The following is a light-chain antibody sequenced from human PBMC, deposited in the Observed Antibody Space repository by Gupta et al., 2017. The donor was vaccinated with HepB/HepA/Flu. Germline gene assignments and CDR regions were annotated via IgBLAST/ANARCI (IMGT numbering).Light chain of an antibody. CDR3: QQSYSSPRT. CDR2: AAS. CDR1: QTFDIF. V-gene: IGKV1-39*01. Sequence: DIQMTQSPSSLSASVGDRFIITCRAIQTFDIFLNWYQQKPGKAPNLLIYAASSLQSGVPSRFRGSGSGTDFTLSISSLQPEDFAIYYCQQSYSSPRTFGQGTKLDIK. J-gene: IGKJ2*01.